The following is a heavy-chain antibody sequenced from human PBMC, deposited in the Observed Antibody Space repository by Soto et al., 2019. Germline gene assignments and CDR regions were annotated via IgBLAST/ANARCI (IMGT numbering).Heavy chain of an antibody. Sequence: QVQLVQSGAEVTKPGASVRLSCKASGYDFTRHHIHWVRQAPGQGLEWMGFINPNDGSTTHAQKIQGRITRTRDEPTNTVNRALSSLMSDDAAGYYCGRDYFSSKPSLSYFDYWGRGALVTVSA. J-gene: IGHJ4*02. D-gene: IGHD2-2*01. CDR1: GYDFTRHH. CDR2: INPNDGST. CDR3: GRDYFSSKPSLSYFDY. V-gene: IGHV1-46*01.